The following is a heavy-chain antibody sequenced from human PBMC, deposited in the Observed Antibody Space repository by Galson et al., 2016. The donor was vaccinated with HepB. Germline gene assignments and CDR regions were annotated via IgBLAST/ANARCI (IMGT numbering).Heavy chain of an antibody. CDR2: IYYSGST. J-gene: IGHJ5*02. D-gene: IGHD3-22*01. V-gene: IGHV4-61*01. CDR3: ARVDSSCSNNWLDP. Sequence: SETLSLTCTVSGGSVSSGNYYWSWIRQPPGKGLEWLGYIYYSGSTHYNPSLKSRVTISVDTSNNQFSLKLTSVAAADTAVYYCARVDSSCSNNWLDPWGPGTLVTVSS. CDR1: GGSVSSGNYY.